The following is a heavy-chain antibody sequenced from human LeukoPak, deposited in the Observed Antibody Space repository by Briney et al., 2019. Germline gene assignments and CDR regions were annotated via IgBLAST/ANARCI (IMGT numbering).Heavy chain of an antibody. Sequence: PGGSLRLSCAAFGFNFGRNWMDWVRQAPGKGLVWVSRINSDGSNTNYADSVKGRFTISRDNAKNTLYLQMNSLRVEDTAVYFCARAQYYYDSSGYVRLDASDIWGQGTMVTVSS. J-gene: IGHJ3*02. CDR2: INSDGSNT. CDR1: GFNFGRNW. D-gene: IGHD3-22*01. V-gene: IGHV3-74*01. CDR3: ARAQYYYDSSGYVRLDASDI.